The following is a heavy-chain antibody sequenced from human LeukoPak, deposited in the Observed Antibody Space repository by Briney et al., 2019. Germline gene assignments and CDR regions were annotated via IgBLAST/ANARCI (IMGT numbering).Heavy chain of an antibody. J-gene: IGHJ5*02. D-gene: IGHD1-14*01. Sequence: ASVKVSCKASGYKFIDFGITWVRQAPGQGLEWMGWISGYNGKTNYAQKSQGRVTMTTDTSTSTVYLELRSLRSDDTAVYYCARWETGSWFDPWGQGTLVTISS. CDR1: GYKFIDFG. CDR3: ARWETGSWFDP. V-gene: IGHV1-18*01. CDR2: ISGYNGKT.